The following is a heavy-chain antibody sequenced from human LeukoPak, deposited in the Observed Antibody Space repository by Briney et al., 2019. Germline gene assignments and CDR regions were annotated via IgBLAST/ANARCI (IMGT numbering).Heavy chain of an antibody. Sequence: GGSLRLSCAASGFTFSSYAMSWVRQAPGKGLEWVSAISGSGGSTYYADSVKGRFTISRDNSKNTLYLQMNSLRAEDTAVYYCAKDPNSSGWYGGAYWGRGTLVTVSS. J-gene: IGHJ4*02. V-gene: IGHV3-23*01. CDR2: ISGSGGST. CDR3: AKDPNSSGWYGGAY. D-gene: IGHD6-19*01. CDR1: GFTFSSYA.